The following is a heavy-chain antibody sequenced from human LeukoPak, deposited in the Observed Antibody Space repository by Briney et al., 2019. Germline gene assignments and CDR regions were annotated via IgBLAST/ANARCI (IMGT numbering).Heavy chain of an antibody. CDR1: GGSISSFY. D-gene: IGHD3-10*01. Sequence: SETLSLTCTVSGGSISSFYWTWIRQPAGKGLEGIGRIYSSGSTNYNPSLKSRLTMSVDTSKNQLSLKVSSVTAADTAVYYCARGRSGPGADYYYGMDVWGQGTTVTVSS. J-gene: IGHJ6*02. CDR2: IYSSGST. CDR3: ARGRSGPGADYYYGMDV. V-gene: IGHV4-4*07.